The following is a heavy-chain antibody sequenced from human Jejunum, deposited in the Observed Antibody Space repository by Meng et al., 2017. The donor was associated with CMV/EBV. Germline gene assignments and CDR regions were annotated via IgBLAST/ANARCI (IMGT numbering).Heavy chain of an antibody. J-gene: IGHJ4*02. CDR3: ATGVADFEY. D-gene: IGHD6-19*01. CDR2: MNPNRGTT. CDR1: GYTFTSYD. Sequence: QVQLVQSGAQVKKPGASVKVSCKASGYTFTSYDINWVRQGTGQGLEWMGWMNPNRGTTGYAQKFQGRVTMTRNISKSTAYMDLSSLRSEDTAVYYCATGVADFEYWGQGTLVTVSS. V-gene: IGHV1-8*01.